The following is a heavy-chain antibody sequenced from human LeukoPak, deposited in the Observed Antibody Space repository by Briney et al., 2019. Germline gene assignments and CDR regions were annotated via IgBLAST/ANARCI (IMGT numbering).Heavy chain of an antibody. CDR1: GFGFSVYW. D-gene: IGHD5-18*01. Sequence: GSLRLSCAASGFGFSVYWMHWVRQAPGKGLVWVAHINEDGTSASHADSVKGRFTISRDNAKNTLYLQMNSLTVEGTAVYYCARVPTNSYGFGQWGQGSLVTVSS. J-gene: IGHJ4*02. V-gene: IGHV3-74*01. CDR2: INEDGTSA. CDR3: ARVPTNSYGFGQ.